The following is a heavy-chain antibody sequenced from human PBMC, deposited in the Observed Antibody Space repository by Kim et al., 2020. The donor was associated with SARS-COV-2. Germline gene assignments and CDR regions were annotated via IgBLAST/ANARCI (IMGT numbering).Heavy chain of an antibody. CDR1: GYTFTSYD. J-gene: IGHJ4*02. CDR3: ARVIGRSSEDDY. Sequence: ASVKVSCKASGYTFTSYDINWVRQATGQGLEWMGWMNPNSGNTDYAQKFQGRVTMSRNTSISTAYMELSSLRSEDTAVYYCARVIGRSSEDDYWGQGTLVTVSS. D-gene: IGHD6-6*01. CDR2: MNPNSGNT. V-gene: IGHV1-8*01.